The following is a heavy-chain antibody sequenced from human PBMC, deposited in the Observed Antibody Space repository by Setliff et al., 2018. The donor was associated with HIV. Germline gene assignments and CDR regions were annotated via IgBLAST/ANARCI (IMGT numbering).Heavy chain of an antibody. D-gene: IGHD2-2*01. CDR1: GGSYSGYH. CDR3: ARVTRETDCSSTSCSYWYFDL. CDR2: IFHSGST. V-gene: IGHV4-34*12. Sequence: PSETLSLTCAVYGGSYSGYHWNWIRQPPGKGLEWIGEIFHSGSTDYNPSLKSRLTISVDTSKNQFSLTLSSVTAADTAVYYCARVTRETDCSSTSCSYWYFDLWGRGTLVTVSS. J-gene: IGHJ2*01.